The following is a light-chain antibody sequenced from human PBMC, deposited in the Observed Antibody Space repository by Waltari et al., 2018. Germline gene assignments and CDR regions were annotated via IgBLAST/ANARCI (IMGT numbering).Light chain of an antibody. CDR3: SSYTSNSRGV. CDR2: GVS. V-gene: IGLV2-14*03. J-gene: IGLJ1*01. Sequence: QSALTQPASVSGSPGQSITISCTGTSSDVGGYNYVSWYQQHPGKAPQLMIYGVSNRPSGFSNRFSGSKSGNTASLTISGLQAEDEADYYCSSYTSNSRGVFGTGTKVTVL. CDR1: SSDVGGYNY.